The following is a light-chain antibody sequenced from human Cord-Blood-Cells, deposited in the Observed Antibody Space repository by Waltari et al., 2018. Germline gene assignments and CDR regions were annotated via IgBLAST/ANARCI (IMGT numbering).Light chain of an antibody. J-gene: IGKJ4*01. Sequence: EIVLTQSPGTLSLSPGERATLSCRASQSVSSSYLAWYQQKPGQAPRRLIYGSSSRATGIPDRFSGSGSGTDFTLTISRLEPEDFAVYYCQQYGSSPLTFGGVTKVEIK. CDR1: QSVSSSY. CDR3: QQYGSSPLT. V-gene: IGKV3-20*01. CDR2: GSS.